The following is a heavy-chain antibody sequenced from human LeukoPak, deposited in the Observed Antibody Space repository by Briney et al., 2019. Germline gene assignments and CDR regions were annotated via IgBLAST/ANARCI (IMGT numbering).Heavy chain of an antibody. CDR3: ARAPSGGHSYGIIYFSDY. Sequence: SETLSLTCTVSGGSISSSSYYWGWIRQPPGEGLEWIGNIYYSGSTYYNPSLKSRVTISVDTSKNQFSLKLSSVTAADTAVYYCARAPSGGHSYGIIYFSDYWGQGTLVTVAS. CDR1: GGSISSSSYY. CDR2: IYYSGST. V-gene: IGHV4-39*07. D-gene: IGHD5-18*01. J-gene: IGHJ4*02.